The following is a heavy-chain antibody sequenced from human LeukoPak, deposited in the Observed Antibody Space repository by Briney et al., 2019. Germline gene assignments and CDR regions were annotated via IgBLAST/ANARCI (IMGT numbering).Heavy chain of an antibody. D-gene: IGHD6-19*01. CDR1: GGSISSYY. CDR2: IYYSGST. CDR3: ARDRIAVAGTRGYNWFDP. V-gene: IGHV4-59*12. J-gene: IGHJ5*02. Sequence: SETLSLTCTVSGGSISSYYWSWIRQPPGKGLEWIGYIYYSGSTNYNPSLKSRVTISVDTSKNQFSLKLSSVTAADTAVYYCARDRIAVAGTRGYNWFDPWGQGTLVTVSS.